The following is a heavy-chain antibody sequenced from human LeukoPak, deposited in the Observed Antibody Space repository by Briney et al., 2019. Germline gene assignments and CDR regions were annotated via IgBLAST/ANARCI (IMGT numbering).Heavy chain of an antibody. Sequence: GGSLRLSCAASGFTFSSYGMHWVRQAPGKGLEWVAVIWYDGSNKYYADSVKSRFTISRDNSKNTLYLQMNSLRAEDTAVYYCARDLSATVVSTYYFDYWGQGTLVTVSS. J-gene: IGHJ4*02. CDR1: GFTFSSYG. V-gene: IGHV3-33*01. CDR2: IWYDGSNK. CDR3: ARDLSATVVSTYYFDY. D-gene: IGHD4-23*01.